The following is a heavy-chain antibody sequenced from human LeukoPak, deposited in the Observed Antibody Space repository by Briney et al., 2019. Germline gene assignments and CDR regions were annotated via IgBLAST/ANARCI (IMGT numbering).Heavy chain of an antibody. D-gene: IGHD5/OR15-5a*01. J-gene: IGHJ6*03. V-gene: IGHV3-23*01. CDR2: ISGSGDTT. Sequence: GGPLRLSCAASEATFNNYAMTWVRQAPGKGLEWVSTISGSGDTTYYADSVTGRFPISRDNSKNTVFLQMNSLRAEDTAVYYCARALRAGHRPVYTYYYMDVWGKGTTVTVSS. CDR3: ARALRAGHRPVYTYYYMDV. CDR1: EATFNNYA.